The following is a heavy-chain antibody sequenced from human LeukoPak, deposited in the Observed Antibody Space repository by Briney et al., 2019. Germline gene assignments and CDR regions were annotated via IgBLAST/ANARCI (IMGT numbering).Heavy chain of an antibody. CDR2: ISGSGGST. V-gene: IGHV3-23*01. D-gene: IGHD6-19*01. CDR1: GFTFSSYA. Sequence: GGSLRLSCAASGFTFSSYAMSWVRQAPGKGLEWVSAISGSGGSTYYADPVKGRFTISRDNSKNTLYLQMNSLRAGDTAVYYCAKGVSSGWSYYYYYMDVWGKGTTVTVSS. J-gene: IGHJ6*03. CDR3: AKGVSSGWSYYYYYMDV.